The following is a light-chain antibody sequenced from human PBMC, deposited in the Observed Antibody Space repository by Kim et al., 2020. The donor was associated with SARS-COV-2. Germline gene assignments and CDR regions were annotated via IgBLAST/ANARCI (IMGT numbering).Light chain of an antibody. J-gene: IGKJ3*01. CDR3: QQRFA. CDR1: QYIGDY. Sequence: DNQMTQYPSFLSASVGDKVTITCQASQYIGDYLNWYQQKPGKAPELLIYDTSNLEGGVPSRFSATKSGTDFTFTISNVQAEDVATYYCQQRFAFGPGTKLEIK. CDR2: DTS. V-gene: IGKV1-33*01.